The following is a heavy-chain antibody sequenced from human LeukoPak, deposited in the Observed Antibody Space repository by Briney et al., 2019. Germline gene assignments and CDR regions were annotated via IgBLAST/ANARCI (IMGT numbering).Heavy chain of an antibody. CDR1: GGSINTYY. J-gene: IGHJ4*02. Sequence: SETLSLTCTVSGGSINTYYWSWIRQPPGKGLEWIGYIYYSGSTNYNPSLKSRVTISVDTSKNQFSLKLSSVTAADTAVYYCARRPVAQDFDYWGQGTLVTVSS. V-gene: IGHV4-59*12. CDR3: ARRPVAQDFDY. CDR2: IYYSGST. D-gene: IGHD6-19*01.